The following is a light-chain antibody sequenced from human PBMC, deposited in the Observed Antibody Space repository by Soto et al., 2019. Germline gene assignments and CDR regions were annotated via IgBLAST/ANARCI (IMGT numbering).Light chain of an antibody. CDR3: QKYNSALP. J-gene: IGKJ4*01. V-gene: IGKV1-27*01. Sequence: DIQMTQSPSPLSASVGDRTTITCRASQGISNYLAWYQQKPGKVPKLLLYAASTLRSGVPSRFSGSGSGTDFTLTISILQPEDVAADYCQKYNSALPFGGGTKVEVK. CDR1: QGISNY. CDR2: AAS.